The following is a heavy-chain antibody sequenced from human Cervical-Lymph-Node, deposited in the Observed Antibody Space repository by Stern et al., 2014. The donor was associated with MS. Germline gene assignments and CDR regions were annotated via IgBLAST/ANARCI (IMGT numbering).Heavy chain of an antibody. CDR3: ARHVQGFDY. Sequence: EVQLVESGAEVKKPGGSLKISCKLSGYSFTIYYIAWVRQMPGKGLEWMGVIYPYDADTTYSRSFQGQVTISADKSITTAYLQGSSLRASDTAMYYCARHVQGFDYWGQGTLVTVSS. CDR2: IYPYDADT. J-gene: IGHJ4*02. CDR1: GYSFTIYY. V-gene: IGHV5-51*01.